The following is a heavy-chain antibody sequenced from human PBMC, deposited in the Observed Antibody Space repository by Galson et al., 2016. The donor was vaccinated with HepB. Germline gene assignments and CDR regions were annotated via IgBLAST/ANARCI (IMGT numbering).Heavy chain of an antibody. J-gene: IGHJ5*02. CDR2: IYYTGST. CDR3: AGGIQINWLDP. Sequence: SETLSLTCTVSGGSISSYYWSWIRQPPGKGLEWIGFIYYTGSTNSNPSLKSRVTISVDTSKNQFSLKLSSVTAADTAIYYCAGGIQINWLDPWGQGTLVSVSS. CDR1: GGSISSYY. D-gene: IGHD5-18*01. V-gene: IGHV4-59*01.